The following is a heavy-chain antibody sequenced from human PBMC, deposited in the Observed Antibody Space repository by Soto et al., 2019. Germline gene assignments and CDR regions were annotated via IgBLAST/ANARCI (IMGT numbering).Heavy chain of an antibody. V-gene: IGHV3-30*18. Sequence: GGSLRLSCAASEFSFSDYGMHWVRQAPGKGLEWVAVISCEGTAKYYADSVKGRFTISRDNSKNTLFLQMNNLRSEDTAVYYCAKGASYRMFDYWGQGTLVTVSS. CDR3: AKGASYRMFDY. CDR2: ISCEGTAK. CDR1: EFSFSDYG. D-gene: IGHD1-26*01. J-gene: IGHJ4*02.